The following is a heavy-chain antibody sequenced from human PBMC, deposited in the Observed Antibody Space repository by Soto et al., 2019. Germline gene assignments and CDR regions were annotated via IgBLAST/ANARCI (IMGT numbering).Heavy chain of an antibody. CDR2: ISSSSSYI. V-gene: IGHV3-21*01. Sequence: EVQLVESGGGLVKPGGSLRLSCAASGFTFSSYSMNWVRQAPGKGLEWVSSISSSSSYIYYADSVKGRFTISRDNAKXXXXXXXXXXXXXXXXXXXXXXXXGIKEIDYWGQGTLVTVSS. J-gene: IGHJ4*02. CDR3: XXXXGIKEIDY. CDR1: GFTFSSYS.